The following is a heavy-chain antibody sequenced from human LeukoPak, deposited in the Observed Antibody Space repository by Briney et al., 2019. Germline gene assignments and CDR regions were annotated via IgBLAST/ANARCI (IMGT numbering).Heavy chain of an antibody. Sequence: ASVKVSCKASGGTVSSYAISWVRQAHGEGLEWVGWISGNNGDTRYAQKFQGRVTMTTDTSTSTAYMELRSLRSDDTAVYYCARDGGTAGYSSGSDYWGQGTLVTVSS. CDR3: ARDGGTAGYSSGSDY. CDR1: GGTVSSYA. V-gene: IGHV1-18*01. J-gene: IGHJ4*02. D-gene: IGHD6-19*01. CDR2: ISGNNGDT.